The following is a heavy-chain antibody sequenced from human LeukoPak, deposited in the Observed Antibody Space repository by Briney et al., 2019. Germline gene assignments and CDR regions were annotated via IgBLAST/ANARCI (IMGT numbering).Heavy chain of an antibody. CDR2: ISGSGDST. CDR3: AKDGEYCSSTSCYWDY. CDR1: GFTFSCYA. V-gene: IGHV3-23*01. Sequence: PGGSLRLSCAASGFTFSCYAMSWVRQAPGKGLEWVAAISGSGDSTYYADSVKGRFTISRDNSKNTLYLQMNSLRAEDTAVYYCAKDGEYCSSTSCYWDYWGQGTLVPVSS. D-gene: IGHD2-2*01. J-gene: IGHJ4*02.